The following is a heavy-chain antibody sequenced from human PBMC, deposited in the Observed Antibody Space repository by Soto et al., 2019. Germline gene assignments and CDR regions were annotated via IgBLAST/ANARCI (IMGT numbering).Heavy chain of an antibody. CDR3: ARVLGYCSSTSCYRFDP. CDR1: GGSIISGGYY. V-gene: IGHV4-31*03. D-gene: IGHD2-2*01. J-gene: IGHJ5*02. CDR2: IYYSGST. Sequence: SETLSLTCTVSGGSIISGGYYWSWIRQHPGKGLEWIGYIYYSGSTYYNPSLKSRVTISVDTSKNQFSLKLSSVTAADTAVYYCARVLGYCSSTSCYRFDPWGQGTLVTVSS.